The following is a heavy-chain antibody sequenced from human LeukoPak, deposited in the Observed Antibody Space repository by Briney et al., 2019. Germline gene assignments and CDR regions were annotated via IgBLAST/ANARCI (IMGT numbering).Heavy chain of an antibody. CDR2: INHSGST. V-gene: IGHV4-34*01. J-gene: IGHJ3*02. D-gene: IGHD6-19*01. CDR3: ATPYSSGWYGHDAFDI. CDR1: GGSFSGYY. Sequence: SETLSLTCAVYGGSFSGYYWSWIRQPPGKGLEWIGEINHSGSTNYNPSLKSRVTISVDTSKNQFSLKLSSVTAADTAVYYCATPYSSGWYGHDAFDIWGQGTMVTVSS.